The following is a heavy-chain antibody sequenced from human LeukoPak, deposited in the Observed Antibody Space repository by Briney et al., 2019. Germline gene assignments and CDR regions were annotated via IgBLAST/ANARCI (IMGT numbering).Heavy chain of an antibody. Sequence: ASVKVSFKASGYTFTSYGISWMRQAPGQGLEWMGWISAYNGNTNYAQKLQGRVTMTTDTSTSTAYMEMRSLRSDDTAVYYCARDRLTSDLRYWGQGTLVTVSS. CDR1: GYTFTSYG. CDR2: ISAYNGNT. D-gene: IGHD3/OR15-3a*01. J-gene: IGHJ4*02. CDR3: ARDRLTSDLRY. V-gene: IGHV1-18*01.